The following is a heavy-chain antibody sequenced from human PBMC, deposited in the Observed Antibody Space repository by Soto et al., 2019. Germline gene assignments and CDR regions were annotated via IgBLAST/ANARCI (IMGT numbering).Heavy chain of an antibody. CDR2: ISYSGST. CDR1: SGSISTSGYY. V-gene: IGHV4-39*02. D-gene: IGHD6-19*01. Sequence: QLHLQESGPGLVKPSETLSLTCSVSSGSISTSGYYWGWIRQPPGTGLEWIGGISYSGSTYYNPSLHSLLTISVDTSKKHFSLTLSSVTAADTAGYFCARRGSRLSVAVAALDYGSQGTLVTVSS. CDR3: ARRGSRLSVAVAALDY. J-gene: IGHJ4*02.